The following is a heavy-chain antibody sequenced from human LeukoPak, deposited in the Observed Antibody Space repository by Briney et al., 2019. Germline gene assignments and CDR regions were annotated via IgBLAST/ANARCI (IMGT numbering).Heavy chain of an antibody. CDR3: GRADGRMDGSGSYYNRYYYYGMDV. Sequence: ASVTVSFKASGGTFSSYAISWVRQAPGQGLEWMGGVIPIFGTSNYAQKFQGRVTITTDESTSTAYMELSSLRSEDTAVYYCGRADGRMDGSGSYYNRYYYYGMDVWGKGTTVTVSS. V-gene: IGHV1-69*05. J-gene: IGHJ6*04. D-gene: IGHD3-10*01. CDR1: GGTFSSYA. CDR2: VIPIFGTS.